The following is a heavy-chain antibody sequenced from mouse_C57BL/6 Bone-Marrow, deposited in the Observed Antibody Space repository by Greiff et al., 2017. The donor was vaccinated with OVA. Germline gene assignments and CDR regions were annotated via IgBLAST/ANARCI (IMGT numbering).Heavy chain of an antibody. Sequence: QVQLQQPGAELVRPGTSVKLSCKASGYTFTSYWMHWVKQRPGQGLEWIGVIDPSDSYTNYNQKFKGKATLTVDTSSSTAYMQLSSLTSEDSAVDYCAGGWENYWGQGTTLTVSS. J-gene: IGHJ2*01. CDR3: AGGWENY. V-gene: IGHV1-59*01. D-gene: IGHD1-1*02. CDR1: GYTFTSYW. CDR2: IDPSDSYT.